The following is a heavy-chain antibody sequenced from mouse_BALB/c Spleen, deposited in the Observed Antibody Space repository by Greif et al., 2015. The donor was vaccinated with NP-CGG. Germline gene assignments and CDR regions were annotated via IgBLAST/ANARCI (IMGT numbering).Heavy chain of an antibody. D-gene: IGHD4-1*01. J-gene: IGHJ3*01. Sequence: VMLVESGAELMKPGASVKISCKATGYTFSSYWIEWVKQRPGHGLEWIGEILPGSGSTNYNEKFKGKATFTADTSSNTAYMQLSSLTSEDSAVYYCAITGIAYWGQGTLVTVSA. CDR3: AITGIAY. CDR2: ILPGSGST. V-gene: IGHV1-9*01. CDR1: GYTFSSYW.